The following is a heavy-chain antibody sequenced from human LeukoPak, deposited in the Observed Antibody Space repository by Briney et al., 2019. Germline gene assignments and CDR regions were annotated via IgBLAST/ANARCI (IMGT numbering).Heavy chain of an antibody. CDR3: AVGGIPGYYYGMDV. Sequence: ASVTVSCTASGGTFSSYAISWVGQAPGKGLEGMGGIIPIFGTANYAQKFQGRVTITADESTSTAYMELSSLRSEDTAVYYCAVGGIPGYYYGMDVWGQGTTVTVSS. J-gene: IGHJ6*02. V-gene: IGHV1-69*13. CDR2: IIPIFGTA. CDR1: GGTFSSYA. D-gene: IGHD3-16*01.